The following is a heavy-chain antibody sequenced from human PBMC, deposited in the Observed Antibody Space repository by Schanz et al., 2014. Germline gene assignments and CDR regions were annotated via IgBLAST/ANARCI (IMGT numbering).Heavy chain of an antibody. CDR3: ARDFSAYVGNYFDY. CDR1: GGTFSSYA. CDR2: INGYNGHT. D-gene: IGHD5-12*01. Sequence: QVQLVQSGAEVKKPGSSVKVSCKASGGTFSSYAFSWVRQAPGQGLEWMGWINGYNGHTLYAQKFQGRVTMTTDTSTSTSYMELTSLRFDDTAVYYCARDFSAYVGNYFDYWGQGTLVTVSS. V-gene: IGHV1-18*01. J-gene: IGHJ4*02.